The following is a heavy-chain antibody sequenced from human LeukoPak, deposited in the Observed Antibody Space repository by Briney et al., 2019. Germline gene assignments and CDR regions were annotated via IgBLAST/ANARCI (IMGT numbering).Heavy chain of an antibody. V-gene: IGHV3-30*03. CDR2: ISYDGSNK. Sequence: GGSLRLSCAASGFTFSSYGMHWVRQAPGKGLEWVAVISYDGSNKYYADSVKGRFTISRDNSKNTLYLQINSLSAEDTAVYYCARDYGGSDFDYWGQGTLVTVSS. D-gene: IGHD3-16*01. J-gene: IGHJ4*02. CDR1: GFTFSSYG. CDR3: ARDYGGSDFDY.